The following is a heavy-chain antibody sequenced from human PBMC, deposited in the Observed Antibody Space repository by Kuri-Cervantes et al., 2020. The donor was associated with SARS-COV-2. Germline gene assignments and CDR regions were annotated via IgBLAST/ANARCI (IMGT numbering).Heavy chain of an antibody. Sequence: SETLSLTCAVSGGSISSSNWWSCVRQPPWKGLEWIGEIYHSGSTNYNPSLKSRVTISVDKSKNQFSLKLSSVTAADTAVYYCAKTPGYSYRALYFDYWGQGTLVTVSS. CDR3: AKTPGYSYRALYFDY. D-gene: IGHD5-18*01. V-gene: IGHV4-4*02. CDR2: IYHSGST. CDR1: GGSISSSNW. J-gene: IGHJ4*02.